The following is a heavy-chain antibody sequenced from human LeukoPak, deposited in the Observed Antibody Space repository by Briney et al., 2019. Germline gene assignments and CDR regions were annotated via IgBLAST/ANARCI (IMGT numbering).Heavy chain of an antibody. CDR3: ASDCIGCLGFDY. J-gene: IGHJ4*02. CDR2: VSAYADDT. D-gene: IGHD1-26*01. Sequence: ASVKVSCKPSLYTLISYGISWVRQAPGQGLEWTGWVSAYADDTNYVQKCRGRITMTTDTSTSPAYMAFTSLRSDDRAVSYCASDCIGCLGFDYWGQGTLVTVSS. CDR1: LYTLISYG. V-gene: IGHV1-18*01.